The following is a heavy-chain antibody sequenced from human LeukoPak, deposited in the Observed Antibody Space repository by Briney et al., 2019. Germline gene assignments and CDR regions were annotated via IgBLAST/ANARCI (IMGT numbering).Heavy chain of an antibody. D-gene: IGHD3-10*01. CDR2: IYTSGST. CDR1: GGSISSGSYY. CDR3: ARGVRYFDY. V-gene: IGHV4-61*02. Sequence: SETLSLTCTVSGGSISSGSYYWSWIRQPAGKGLEWIGRIYTSGSTNYNPSLESRVTISVDTSKNQFSLKLSSVTAADTAVYYCARGVRYFDYWGQGTLVTVSS. J-gene: IGHJ4*02.